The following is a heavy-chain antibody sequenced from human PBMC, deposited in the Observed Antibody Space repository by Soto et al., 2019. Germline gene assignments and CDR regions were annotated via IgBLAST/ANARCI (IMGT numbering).Heavy chain of an antibody. CDR3: ARDRSDDINSYDAFDI. V-gene: IGHV4-61*01. D-gene: IGHD1-1*01. J-gene: IGHJ3*02. Sequence: SETLSLTCTVSVVSVSIGSHYWGWIRQPPGKGLEWIAYIYHSGSTNYNPSLKSRVTISVDLSKNQFSLRLDSVTAADTAVYYCARDRSDDINSYDAFDIWGQRTMVTVSS. CDR1: VVSVSIGSHY. CDR2: IYHSGST.